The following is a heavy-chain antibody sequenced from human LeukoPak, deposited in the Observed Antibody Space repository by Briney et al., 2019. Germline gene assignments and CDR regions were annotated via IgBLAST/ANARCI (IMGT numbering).Heavy chain of an antibody. CDR1: GFTFSTYV. V-gene: IGHV3-33*01. Sequence: GRSLRLSCAASGFTFSTYVMHWVRQAPGKGLEWVAVIWYDGSNKYYGDSVKGRFTISRDNSKNTLYLQMSTLRAEDTAVYYCARGGYGSGSHYFYGMDVWGQGTTVTVSS. J-gene: IGHJ6*02. CDR3: ARGGYGSGSHYFYGMDV. D-gene: IGHD3-10*01. CDR2: IWYDGSNK.